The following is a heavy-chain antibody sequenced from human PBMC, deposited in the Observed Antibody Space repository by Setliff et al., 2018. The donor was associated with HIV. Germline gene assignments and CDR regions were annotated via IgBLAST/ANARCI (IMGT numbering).Heavy chain of an antibody. Sequence: PGGSLRLSCAASGFSLSKYWMSWVRQAPGKGLEWVASINQDGRERYYVDSLKGRFTISGDNTKNSLYLQINSLSAEDTAVYYCAREAYRLPWIDNWGQGTLVTVSS. V-gene: IGHV3-7*03. CDR2: INQDGRER. CDR1: GFSLSKYW. D-gene: IGHD1-1*01. J-gene: IGHJ4*02. CDR3: AREAYRLPWIDN.